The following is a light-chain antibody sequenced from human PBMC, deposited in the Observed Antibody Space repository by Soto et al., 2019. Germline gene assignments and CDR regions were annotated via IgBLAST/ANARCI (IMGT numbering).Light chain of an antibody. J-gene: IGKJ1*01. CDR3: QQYGSSPMT. V-gene: IGKV3-20*01. Sequence: EIVLTQSPATLSLSPGERATLSCRASQTVSNTFLAWYQQRPGQAPRLLIYGASGRATGIPDRFSGSGSGTDFTLTISRLDPEDFAVYYCQQYGSSPMTFGQGTKVDIK. CDR2: GAS. CDR1: QTVSNTF.